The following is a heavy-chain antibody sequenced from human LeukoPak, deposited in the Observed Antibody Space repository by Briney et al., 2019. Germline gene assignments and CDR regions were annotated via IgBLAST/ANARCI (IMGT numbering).Heavy chain of an antibody. CDR3: ARQTGSGLFILP. V-gene: IGHV4-39*01. J-gene: IGHJ4*02. CDR2: IDYSGTT. CDR1: GGSISSSNYY. D-gene: IGHD3/OR15-3a*01. Sequence: SETLSLTCTVSGGSISSSNYYWGWIRQPPGKGLEWIGSIDYSGTTYYNPSLKSRLTISVDTSKNQFSLRLTSVTAADTAVYYCARQTGSGLFILPGGQGTLVTVSS.